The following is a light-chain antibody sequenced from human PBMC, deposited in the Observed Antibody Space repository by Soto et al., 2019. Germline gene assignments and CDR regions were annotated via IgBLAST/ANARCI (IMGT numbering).Light chain of an antibody. CDR2: DAS. Sequence: EIVMTQSPATLSVSPGERATLSCRASQSVTSNLAWYQQKPGQAPRLLIYDASTRATGIPARFSGSGSGTEFTLTISSLQSEDFAVYYCQRYNNWPPYTFGQGTKLEIK. CDR3: QRYNNWPPYT. J-gene: IGKJ2*01. V-gene: IGKV3-15*01. CDR1: QSVTSN.